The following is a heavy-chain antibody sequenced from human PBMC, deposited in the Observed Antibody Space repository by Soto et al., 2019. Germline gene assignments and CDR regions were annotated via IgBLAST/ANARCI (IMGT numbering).Heavy chain of an antibody. Sequence: WSLRLSCAASGFTFSSYGMHWVRQAPGKGLEWVAVISYDGGNKYYADSVKGRFTISRDNSKNTLYLQMNSLRAEDTAVYYCARQAAATGEKYYYYYGMDVWGQGTTVTVYS. D-gene: IGHD6-13*01. J-gene: IGHJ6*02. CDR2: ISYDGGNK. CDR1: GFTFSSYG. V-gene: IGHV3-30*03. CDR3: ARQAAATGEKYYYYYGMDV.